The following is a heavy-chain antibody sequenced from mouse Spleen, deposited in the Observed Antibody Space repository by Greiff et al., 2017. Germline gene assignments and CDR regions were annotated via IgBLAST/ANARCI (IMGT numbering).Heavy chain of an antibody. CDR1: GFTFSDYG. J-gene: IGHJ3*01. V-gene: IGHV5-17*01. CDR2: ISSGSSTI. CDR3: ARGGTTVVATQPAWFAY. D-gene: IGHD1-1*01. Sequence: EVQGVESGGGLVKPGGSLKLSCAASGFTFSDYGMHWVRQAPEKGLEWVAYISSGSSTIYYAVTVKGRFTISRDNAKNTLFLQMTSLRSEDTAMYYCARGGTTVVATQPAWFAYWGQGTLVTVSA.